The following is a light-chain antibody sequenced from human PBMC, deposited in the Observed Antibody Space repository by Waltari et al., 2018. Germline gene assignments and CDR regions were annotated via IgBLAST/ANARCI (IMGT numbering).Light chain of an antibody. CDR2: KES. Sequence: IQITQSPSPLSESVGDSLTITYLASQSISSWLAWYQQKPGKAPKLLIYKESSVESWVPSRFSGSGSGTEFTLTISSLQPDDFATYYCQQYNSYGTFGQGNQVENK. V-gene: IGKV1-5*03. CDR3: QQYNSYGT. CDR1: QSISSW. J-gene: IGKJ1*01.